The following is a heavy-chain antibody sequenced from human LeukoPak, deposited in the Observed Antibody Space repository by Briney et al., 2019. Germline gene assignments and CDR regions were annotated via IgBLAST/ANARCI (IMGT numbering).Heavy chain of an antibody. CDR3: ARDLGIAAAVFDY. CDR2: INPNSGGT. CDR1: GYTFTGYY. D-gene: IGHD6-13*01. V-gene: IGHV1-2*02. J-gene: IGHJ4*02. Sequence: ASVKVSCNASGYTFTGYYMHGLVQAPGQGLEWMGWINPNSGGTNYAQKFQGRVTMTRDTSISTAYMELSRLRSDDTAVYYCARDLGIAAAVFDYWGQGTLVTVSS.